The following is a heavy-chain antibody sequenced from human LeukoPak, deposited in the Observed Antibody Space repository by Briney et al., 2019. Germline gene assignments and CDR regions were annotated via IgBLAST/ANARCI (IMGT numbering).Heavy chain of an antibody. CDR1: GGSISSSNW. D-gene: IGHD3-3*01. J-gene: IGHJ4*02. V-gene: IGHV4-4*02. CDR3: ARAQKDVTRPFGVVISSFDY. CDR2: IYHCGST. Sequence: SETLSLTCTVSGGSISSSNWWTWVRQPPGKGLEWIGEIYHCGSTNYNPSLKSRVTISVDKSKNQFSLKLSSVTAADTAVYYCARAQKDVTRPFGVVISSFDYWGQGTLVTVSS.